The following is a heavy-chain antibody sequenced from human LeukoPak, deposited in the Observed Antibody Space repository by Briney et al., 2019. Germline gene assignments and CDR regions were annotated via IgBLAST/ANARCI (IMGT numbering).Heavy chain of an antibody. CDR1: GYRFNAYW. Sequence: GESLKISCKGSGYRFNAYWIAWVRQMPGKGLECMGIIYPGDSEVRYSPSFQGQVTISADKSISTAYLQWSSLKASDSAMYYCARQVGHWLTHWGQGTLVTVSS. CDR2: IYPGDSEV. V-gene: IGHV5-51*01. CDR3: ARQVGHWLTH. D-gene: IGHD6-19*01. J-gene: IGHJ4*02.